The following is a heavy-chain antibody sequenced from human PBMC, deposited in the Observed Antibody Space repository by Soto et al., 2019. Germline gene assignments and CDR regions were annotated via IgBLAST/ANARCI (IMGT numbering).Heavy chain of an antibody. CDR1: GGSIGSSNW. CDR2: IYDSGST. CDR3: ARLKTYHLLTKSDY. J-gene: IGHJ4*02. D-gene: IGHD3-9*01. V-gene: IGHV4-4*02. Sequence: PSETLSLTCAVSGGSIGSSNWWSWVRQSPGKGLEWIGEIYDSGSTNYNPSLKSRVTISLDKSKNQFSLKLSSVNAADTAVYYCARLKTYHLLTKSDYWAQRSLVTVSS.